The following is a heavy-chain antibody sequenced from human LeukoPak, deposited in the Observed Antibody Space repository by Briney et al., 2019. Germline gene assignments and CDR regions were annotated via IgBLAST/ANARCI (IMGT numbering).Heavy chain of an antibody. Sequence: GGSLRLSCAASGFIFSTYWMSWVRQAPGKGLEWVANINQDGSERYYVDSVKGRFTISRDNAKNSLYLQMNSLRAEDTAVYYCVREVSESYDGWFDPWGQGTLVTVSS. CDR2: INQDGSER. D-gene: IGHD3-3*01. V-gene: IGHV3-7*04. CDR3: VREVSESYDGWFDP. J-gene: IGHJ5*02. CDR1: GFIFSTYW.